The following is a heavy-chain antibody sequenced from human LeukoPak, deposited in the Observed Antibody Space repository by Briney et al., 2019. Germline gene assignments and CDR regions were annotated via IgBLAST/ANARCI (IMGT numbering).Heavy chain of an antibody. D-gene: IGHD1-26*01. J-gene: IGHJ4*02. CDR3: AKGSGGAYYNYFED. V-gene: IGHV3-43D*03. Sequence: GGSLRLSCAAYGFTFDDYAFHWVRQAPGKGLEWVSLISWDGGTIYYADSVRGRFTISRDNSKNSLYLRMNSLRAEDTALYYCAKGSGGAYYNYFEDWGQGTLVSVAS. CDR2: ISWDGGTI. CDR1: GFTFDDYA.